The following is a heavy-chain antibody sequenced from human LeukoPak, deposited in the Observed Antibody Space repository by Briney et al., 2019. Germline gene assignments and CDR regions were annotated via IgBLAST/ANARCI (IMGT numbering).Heavy chain of an antibody. J-gene: IGHJ4*02. Sequence: PGGSLRLSCAASGFTFSSYEMNWVRQAPGKGLEWVSYISSSGSTISYADSVKGRFTISRDNAKNTVYLQMNSLRAEDTAVYYCAREIAGAGTDWGQGTLVTVSS. CDR3: AREIAGAGTD. D-gene: IGHD6-13*01. V-gene: IGHV3-48*03. CDR2: ISSSGSTI. CDR1: GFTFSSYE.